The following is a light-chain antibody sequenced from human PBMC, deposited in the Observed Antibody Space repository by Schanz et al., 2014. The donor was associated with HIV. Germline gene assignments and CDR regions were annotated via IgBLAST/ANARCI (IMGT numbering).Light chain of an antibody. Sequence: QSVPTQPPSASGTPGQTVTISCSGSTSNIETNYVYWFQHLPGTAPKLLIYGNTNRPSGVPDRFSGSKSGNTASLTVSGLQAEDEADYYCSSYAGSNNLVFGGGTKLTVL. J-gene: IGLJ3*02. CDR3: SSYAGSNNLV. V-gene: IGLV1-47*02. CDR1: TSNIETNY. CDR2: GNT.